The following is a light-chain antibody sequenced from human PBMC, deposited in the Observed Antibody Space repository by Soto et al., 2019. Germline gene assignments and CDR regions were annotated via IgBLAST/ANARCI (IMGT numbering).Light chain of an antibody. CDR3: QQFGTIPFT. CDR2: GAS. Sequence: EIVMTQSPATLSVSPGERATLSCRASQSVSSNLAWYQQKPGQAPRLLIYGASTRATGIPARFSGSGSGTEFTLTISSLQSEDFAVYYCQQFGTIPFTFGPGTKVDV. V-gene: IGKV3D-15*01. CDR1: QSVSSN. J-gene: IGKJ3*01.